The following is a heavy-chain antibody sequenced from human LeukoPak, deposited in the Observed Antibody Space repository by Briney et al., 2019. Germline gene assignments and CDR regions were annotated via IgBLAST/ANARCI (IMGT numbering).Heavy chain of an antibody. D-gene: IGHD4/OR15-4a*01. CDR1: GYTFTGYY. CDR3: ARMVPVYYYYGMDV. Sequence: ASVKVSCTASGYTFTGYYMHWVRQAPGQGLEWMGWINPNSGGTNYAQKFQGRVTMTRDTSISTAYMELSRLRSDDTAVYYCARMVPVYYYYGMDVWGQGTTVTVSS. J-gene: IGHJ6*02. CDR2: INPNSGGT. V-gene: IGHV1-2*02.